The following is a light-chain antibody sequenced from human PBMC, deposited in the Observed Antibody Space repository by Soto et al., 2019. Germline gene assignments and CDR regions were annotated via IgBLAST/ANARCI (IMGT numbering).Light chain of an antibody. CDR1: QSVSSN. J-gene: IGKJ1*01. CDR2: GAS. V-gene: IGKV3-15*01. Sequence: EIVMTQSPATLSVSPGERATLSCRASQSVSSNLAWYQQKPGQAPRLLIYGASTRATDTPARFSGSGSGTEFTLTISSLQSEDFAVYYSQQYNNWPRTFGQGTKVEI. CDR3: QQYNNWPRT.